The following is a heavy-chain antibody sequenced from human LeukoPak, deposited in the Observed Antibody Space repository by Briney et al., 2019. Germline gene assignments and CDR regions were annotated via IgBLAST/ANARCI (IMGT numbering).Heavy chain of an antibody. Sequence: SETLSLTCAVYGGSFSGYYWSWIRQPPGKGLEWIGEINHSGSTNYNPSLKSRVTISVDTSKNQFSLKLSSVTAADTAVYYCARVELYYGSGSYRYNWFDPWGQGTLVTVSS. CDR1: GGSFSGYY. J-gene: IGHJ5*02. CDR2: INHSGST. D-gene: IGHD3-10*01. CDR3: ARVELYYGSGSYRYNWFDP. V-gene: IGHV4-34*01.